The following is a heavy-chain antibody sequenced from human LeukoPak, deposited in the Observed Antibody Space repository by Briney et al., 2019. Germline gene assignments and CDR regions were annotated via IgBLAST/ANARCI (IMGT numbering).Heavy chain of an antibody. CDR1: GYTGTSYG. Sequence: GASEKLSCKASGYTGTSYGISWVRHAPGQGLEWKGWISAYNGKTNYAQKLQGRRTMTTDTSTSTAYMELRSLRSDDTAVYYCARVQDSSSWSGVPCPDYWGEGTLVTLSS. D-gene: IGHD6-13*01. V-gene: IGHV1-18*01. J-gene: IGHJ4*02. CDR2: ISAYNGKT. CDR3: ARVQDSSSWSGVPCPDY.